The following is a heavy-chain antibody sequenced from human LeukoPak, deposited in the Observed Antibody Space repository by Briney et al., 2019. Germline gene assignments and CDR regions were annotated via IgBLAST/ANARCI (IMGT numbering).Heavy chain of an antibody. CDR3: ARVPFDCSSTSCYPVYYYYYMDV. Sequence: ASVKVSCKASGYTFTGYYMHWVRQAPGQGLGWMGWINPNSGGTNYAQKFQGRVTMTRDTSISTAYMELSRLRSDDTAVYYCARVPFDCSSTSCYPVYYYYYMDVWGKGTTVTVSS. CDR1: GYTFTGYY. V-gene: IGHV1-2*02. D-gene: IGHD2-2*01. J-gene: IGHJ6*03. CDR2: INPNSGGT.